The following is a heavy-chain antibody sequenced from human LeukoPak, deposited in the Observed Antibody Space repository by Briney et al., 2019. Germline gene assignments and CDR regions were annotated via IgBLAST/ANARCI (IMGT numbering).Heavy chain of an antibody. V-gene: IGHV1-18*01. CDR3: DGYDSSGSYGGY. CDR2: ISAYNGNT. J-gene: IGHJ4*02. CDR1: GYTFTSYG. Sequence: ASVKVSCKASGYTFTSYGISWVRQAPGQGLEWMGWISAYNGNTNYAQKLQGRVTMTTDTSTSTAYMELRSLRSDDTAVYYCDGYDSSGSYGGYWGQGTLVTVSS. D-gene: IGHD3-22*01.